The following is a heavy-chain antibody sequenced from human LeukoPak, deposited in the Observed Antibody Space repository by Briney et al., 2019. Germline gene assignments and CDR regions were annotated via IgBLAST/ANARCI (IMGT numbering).Heavy chain of an antibody. Sequence: GGSLRLSCAASGFTFSSYSMNWVRQAPGKGLEWVSSISSSSSYIYYADSVKGRFTISRDNAKNSLYLQMNSLRAEDTAVYYCSREGMSKAPRWDYWGQGALVTVSS. V-gene: IGHV3-21*01. CDR2: ISSSSSYI. J-gene: IGHJ4*02. D-gene: IGHD4-11*01. CDR1: GFTFSSYS. CDR3: SREGMSKAPRWDY.